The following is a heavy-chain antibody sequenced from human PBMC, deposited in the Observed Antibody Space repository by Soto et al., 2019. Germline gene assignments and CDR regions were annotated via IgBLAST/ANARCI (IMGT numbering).Heavy chain of an antibody. Sequence: PSETLSLTCTVSGGSISSYYCSWIRQPPGKGLEWIGYIYYSGSTNYNPSLKSRVTISVDTSKNQFSLKLSSVTAADTAVYYCARVVYCGGDCSPNYYYYGMDVWGQGTTVTVSS. CDR2: IYYSGST. J-gene: IGHJ6*02. CDR3: ARVVYCGGDCSPNYYYYGMDV. CDR1: GGSISSYY. V-gene: IGHV4-59*01. D-gene: IGHD2-21*02.